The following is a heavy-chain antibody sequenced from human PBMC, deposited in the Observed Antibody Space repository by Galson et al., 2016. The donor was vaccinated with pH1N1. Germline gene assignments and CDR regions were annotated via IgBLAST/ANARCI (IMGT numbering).Heavy chain of an antibody. CDR2: MIPILGLS. CDR3: ARARGHAAMDPFDF. J-gene: IGHJ4*02. D-gene: IGHD5-18*01. V-gene: IGHV1-69*04. CDR1: GGTFTSYP. Sequence: SVKASCKASGGTFTSYPITWVRQAPGQGLEWMGRMIPILGLSNYAQKFQGRVTITADKSRSTAYMELSSLKSEDTAVYFCARARGHAAMDPFDFWGQGTLVTVSS.